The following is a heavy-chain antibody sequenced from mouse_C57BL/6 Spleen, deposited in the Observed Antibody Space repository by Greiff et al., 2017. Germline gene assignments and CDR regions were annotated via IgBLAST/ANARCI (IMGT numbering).Heavy chain of an antibody. Sequence: QVQLQQPGAELVKPGASVKLSCKASGYTFTSYWMHWVKQRPGQGLEWIGMIHPNSGSTNYNEKFKSKATLTVDKSSSTAYMQLSSLTSEDSAVYYCARSGGSSGLYAMDYWGQGTSVTVSS. J-gene: IGHJ4*01. CDR3: ARSGGSSGLYAMDY. D-gene: IGHD3-2*02. V-gene: IGHV1-64*01. CDR2: IHPNSGST. CDR1: GYTFTSYW.